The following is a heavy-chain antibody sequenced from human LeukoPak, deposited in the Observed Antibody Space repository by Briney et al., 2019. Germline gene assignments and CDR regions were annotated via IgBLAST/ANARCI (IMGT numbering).Heavy chain of an antibody. CDR3: AKSRFSCIGNNCYSLDY. D-gene: IGHD2-15*01. Sequence: GGSLRLSCAASGLPFSSYAMHWVRQAPGKGLEWVALISYDGSNEHYADSVKGRFTISRDNSKNTLYLQVNSLRPEDTAVYYCAKSRFSCIGNNCYSLDYWGQGTLVTVSS. CDR1: GLPFSSYA. V-gene: IGHV3-30*18. J-gene: IGHJ4*02. CDR2: ISYDGSNE.